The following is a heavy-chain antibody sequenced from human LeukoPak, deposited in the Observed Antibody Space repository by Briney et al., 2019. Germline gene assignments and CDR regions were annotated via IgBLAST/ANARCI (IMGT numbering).Heavy chain of an antibody. CDR3: ARGTVLRYFDWLFNYFDY. CDR2: INPSSGGT. Sequence: ASVKVSCKASGGTFNSYAISWVRQAPGQGLEWMGWINPSSGGTNYAQKFQGRVTMTRDTSISTAYMELSRLRSDDTAVYYCARGTVLRYFDWLFNYFDYWGQGTLVTVSS. CDR1: GGTFNSYA. V-gene: IGHV1-2*02. J-gene: IGHJ4*02. D-gene: IGHD3-9*01.